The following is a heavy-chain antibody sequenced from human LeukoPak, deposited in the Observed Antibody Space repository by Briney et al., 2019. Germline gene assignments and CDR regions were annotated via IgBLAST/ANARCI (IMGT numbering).Heavy chain of an antibody. J-gene: IGHJ5*02. D-gene: IGHD3-9*01. CDR2: ISSGGIYI. Sequence: VGSLRLSCAASGFTFSRYSMNWVRQAPGKGLEWVSSISSGGIYIYYADSVKGRFTISRDNAKNSLFLRMNSLRAEDTAVYYCASLEYYDILTGDNWFDPWGQGTLVTVSS. CDR1: GFTFSRYS. CDR3: ASLEYYDILTGDNWFDP. V-gene: IGHV3-21*01.